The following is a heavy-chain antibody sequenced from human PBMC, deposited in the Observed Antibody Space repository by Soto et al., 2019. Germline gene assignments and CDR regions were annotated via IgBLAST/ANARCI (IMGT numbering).Heavy chain of an antibody. V-gene: IGHV4-31*03. D-gene: IGHD3-9*01. Sequence: SETLSLTCTVSGGCISSGCYYWSWIRQHSGKGLEWIGYIYYSGSTYYNPSLKSRVTISVDTSKNQFSLKLSSVTAADTAVYYCARAADILTGYRLDVWGQGTTVTVSS. J-gene: IGHJ6*02. CDR3: ARAADILTGYRLDV. CDR1: GGCISSGCYY. CDR2: IYYSGST.